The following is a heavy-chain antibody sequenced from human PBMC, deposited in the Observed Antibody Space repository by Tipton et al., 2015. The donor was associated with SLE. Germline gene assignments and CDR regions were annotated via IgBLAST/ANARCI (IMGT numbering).Heavy chain of an antibody. V-gene: IGHV4-39*01. CDR1: GGSLNSGNYY. CDR2: IFYSGNT. CDR3: ARVLREVEEGQYFDY. D-gene: IGHD5-24*01. Sequence: TLSLTCTVSGGSLNSGNYYWVWIRQPPGEGLEWIGSIFYSGNTYYNPSLKSRVTISVDTSKNQFSLNMSSVTAADTAVYYCARVLREVEEGQYFDYWGQGTLVTVSS. J-gene: IGHJ4*02.